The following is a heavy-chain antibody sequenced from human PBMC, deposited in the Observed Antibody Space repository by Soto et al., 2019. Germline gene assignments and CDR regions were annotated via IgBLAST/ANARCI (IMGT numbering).Heavy chain of an antibody. V-gene: IGHV5-51*01. D-gene: IGHD2-2*02. CDR2: IYLGDSNT. Sequence: AESLTISCTGSGRSFTSYWIGWVLQMPGKGLEWMGIIYLGDSNTRYSPTFQGQVTISADRSISTAYLQWSSLKASDTAMYYCARQEYCSSNSCYKVDSWGQGTMFTVSS. CDR1: GRSFTSYW. J-gene: IGHJ4*02. CDR3: ARQEYCSSNSCYKVDS.